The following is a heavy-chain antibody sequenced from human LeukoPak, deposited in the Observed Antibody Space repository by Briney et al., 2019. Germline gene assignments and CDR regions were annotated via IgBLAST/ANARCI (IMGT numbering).Heavy chain of an antibody. CDR1: GGSISSYY. Sequence: PSETLSLTCTVSGGSISSYYWSWIRQPPGKGLEWIGYIYYSGSTSYNPSLKSRVTISVDTSKNQFSLKLSSVTAADTAVYYCARASRGYVAFDIWGQGTMVTVSS. CDR3: ARASRGYVAFDI. D-gene: IGHD3-22*01. V-gene: IGHV4-59*01. CDR2: IYYSGST. J-gene: IGHJ3*02.